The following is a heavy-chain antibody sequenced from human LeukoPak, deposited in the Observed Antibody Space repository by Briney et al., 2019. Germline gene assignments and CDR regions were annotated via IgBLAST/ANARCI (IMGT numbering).Heavy chain of an antibody. CDR2: ISGSGGST. D-gene: IGHD3-9*01. CDR1: GFTFSSYG. CDR3: AKGLRYFDY. V-gene: IGHV3-23*01. J-gene: IGHJ4*02. Sequence: PGGTLRLSCAASGFTFSSYGMSWVRQAPGKGLEWVSAISGSGGSTYYADSVKGRSTISRDNSKNTLYLQMNSLRAEDTAVYYCAKGLRYFDYWGQGTLVTVSS.